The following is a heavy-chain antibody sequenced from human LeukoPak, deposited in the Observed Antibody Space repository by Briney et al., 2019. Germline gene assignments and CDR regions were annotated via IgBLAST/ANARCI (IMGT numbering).Heavy chain of an antibody. V-gene: IGHV1-18*01. D-gene: IGHD4-11*01. CDR2: ISACNGNT. J-gene: IGHJ4*02. CDR3: ARDRLLFSVYSNPRFDY. CDR1: GYTFTSYG. Sequence: ASVKVSCKASGYTFTSYGISWVRQAPGQGLEWMGWISACNGNTNYAQKLQGRVTMTTDTSTSTAYMELRSLRSDDTAVYYCARDRLLFSVYSNPRFDYWGQGTLVTVSS.